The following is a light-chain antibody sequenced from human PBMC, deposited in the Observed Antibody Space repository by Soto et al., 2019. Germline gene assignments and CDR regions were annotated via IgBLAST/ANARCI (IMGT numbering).Light chain of an antibody. CDR2: GAP. J-gene: IGKJ5*01. CDR1: QTVSITY. Sequence: VLTQSPGTLSLSPGESATLSCRASQTVSITYLTWYQQKPGQAPRLLIFGAPKRATGIPDRFSGSGSGRDFTLTISGLEPEDFAVYYCQQRSNWPPEFTFGQGTRLEIK. V-gene: IGKV3D-20*02. CDR3: QQRSNWPPEFT.